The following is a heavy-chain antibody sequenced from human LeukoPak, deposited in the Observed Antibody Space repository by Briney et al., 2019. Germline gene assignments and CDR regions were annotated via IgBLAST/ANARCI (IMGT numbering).Heavy chain of an antibody. CDR2: IYYTGYT. CDR1: GGSISSYY. J-gene: IGHJ4*02. CDR3: ARGHYPSDGDY. D-gene: IGHD3-10*01. V-gene: IGHV4-59*01. Sequence: NSSETLSLTCTVSGGSISSYYWSWIRQPPGKGLEWIGYIYYTGYTNYNPSLKSRVTISVGTSKKQFSLKLNSVTAADTAVYYCARGHYPSDGDYWGQGTLVTVSS.